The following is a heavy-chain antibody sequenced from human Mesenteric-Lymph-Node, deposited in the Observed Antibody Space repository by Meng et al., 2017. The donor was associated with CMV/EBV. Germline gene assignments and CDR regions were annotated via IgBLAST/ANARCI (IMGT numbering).Heavy chain of an antibody. J-gene: IGHJ5*02. CDR3: GRGQQTFDP. Sequence: QVQLLQSGAEVKKPGASVKVSCKASGYSFTGYSIHWVRQAPGQGLEWMGRISPNTGDTIYEENFQGRVTMTRDTSINTAYMELSSLTSDDTAVYYCGRGQQTFDPWGQGTLVTVSS. CDR1: GYSFTGYS. V-gene: IGHV1-2*06. CDR2: ISPNTGDT. D-gene: IGHD1-1*01.